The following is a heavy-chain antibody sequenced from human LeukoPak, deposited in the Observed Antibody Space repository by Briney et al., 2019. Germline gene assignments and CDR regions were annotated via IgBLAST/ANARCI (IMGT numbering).Heavy chain of an antibody. J-gene: IGHJ6*03. D-gene: IGHD3-10*01. CDR1: GDSISNAY. CDR3: ARARLSPSYYYGSGSYGYYMDV. Sequence: SETLSLTCTVSGDSISNAYWSWIRQPPGKALEWIGYIYDRGIIKYNPSLKSRATISVDTSKNQFSLKLSSVTAADTAVYYCARARLSPSYYYGSGSYGYYMDVWGKGTTVTVSS. V-gene: IGHV4-59*12. CDR2: IYDRGII.